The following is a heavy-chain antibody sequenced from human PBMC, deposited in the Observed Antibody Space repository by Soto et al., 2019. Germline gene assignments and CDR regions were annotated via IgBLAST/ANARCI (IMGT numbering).Heavy chain of an antibody. CDR1: GYTFTSYD. CDR2: MNPNSGNT. J-gene: IGHJ3*02. D-gene: IGHD6-6*01. Sequence: QVQLVQSGAEVKKPGASVKVSCKASGYTFTSYDINWVRQATGQGLEWMGWMNPNSGNTGYAQKFQGRVTMTRNTSISTAYMALSILRSEDTAVDYCAYDRQLALFDRNAFDIWGQGTMVTVSS. V-gene: IGHV1-8*01. CDR3: AYDRQLALFDRNAFDI.